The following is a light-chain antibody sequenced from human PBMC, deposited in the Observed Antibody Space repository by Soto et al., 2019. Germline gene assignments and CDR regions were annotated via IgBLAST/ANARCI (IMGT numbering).Light chain of an antibody. CDR2: DDC. Sequence: ELTQPPSVSVAPGQTARITCGGNNIGSKSVHWYQQKPGQAPVLVVYDDCDRPSGIPERFSGSNSGNTATLTISRVEAGDEADYYCQVWDSSSDHYVFATGTKVT. CDR3: QVWDSSSDHYV. CDR1: NIGSKS. V-gene: IGLV3-21*02. J-gene: IGLJ1*01.